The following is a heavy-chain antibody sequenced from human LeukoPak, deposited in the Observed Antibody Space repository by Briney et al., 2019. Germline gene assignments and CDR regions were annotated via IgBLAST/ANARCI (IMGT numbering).Heavy chain of an antibody. D-gene: IGHD2-8*01. Sequence: CXXSXYTFSGYYMHWVRQAPGQGLEWMGWINPNSGGTNYAQKFQGRVTITRDTSISTAYMELTRLRSDDTGVYYCXXXGXXVXXYXXYXMDVWGXGTTVTVSS. CDR3: XXXGXXVXXYXXYXMDV. J-gene: IGHJ6*04. CDR1: XYTFSGYY. CDR2: INPNSGGT. V-gene: IGHV1-2*02.